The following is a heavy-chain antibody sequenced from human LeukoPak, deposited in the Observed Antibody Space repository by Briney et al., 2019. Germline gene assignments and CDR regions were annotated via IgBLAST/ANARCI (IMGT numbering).Heavy chain of an antibody. Sequence: ASVKVSCKASGYTFISYYIHWVRQAPGQGLEWMGVINPSGGSTAYAQQVQGRVTMTRDTSTSTVYMELSSLRSEDTAVYYCARHSQIGTAPFDYWGQGTLVTVSS. V-gene: IGHV1-46*01. J-gene: IGHJ4*02. CDR3: ARHSQIGTAPFDY. CDR1: GYTFISYY. CDR2: INPSGGST. D-gene: IGHD1-1*01.